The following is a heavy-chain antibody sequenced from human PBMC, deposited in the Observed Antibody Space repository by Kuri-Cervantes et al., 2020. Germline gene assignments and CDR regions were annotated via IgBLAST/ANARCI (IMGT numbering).Heavy chain of an antibody. CDR1: GYTFTSYD. D-gene: IGHD2-8*01. J-gene: IGHJ6*02. V-gene: IGHV1-8*01. CDR2: MNPNSGNT. Sequence: ASVKVSCKASGYTFTSYDINWVRQATGQGLEWMGWMNPNSGNTGYAQKFQGRVTMTRHTSISTAYMELSSLRSEDTAVYYCARGADGVKNGIYYYGMDVWGQGTTVTVSS. CDR3: ARGADGVKNGIYYYGMDV.